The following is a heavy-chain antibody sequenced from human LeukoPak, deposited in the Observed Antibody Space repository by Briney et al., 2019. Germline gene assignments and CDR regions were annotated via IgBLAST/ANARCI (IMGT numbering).Heavy chain of an antibody. D-gene: IGHD2-15*01. CDR3: ASSNIVVVAGYWAFDI. V-gene: IGHV4-30-4*07. CDR2: IYYSGST. J-gene: IGHJ3*02. Sequence: SETLSLTCAVSGGSISSGGYSWSWIRQPPGKGLEWIGNIYYSGSTYYNPSLKSRVTISVDTSKNQFSLKLSSVTAADTAVYYCASSNIVVVAGYWAFDIWGQGTMVTVSS. CDR1: GGSISSGGYS.